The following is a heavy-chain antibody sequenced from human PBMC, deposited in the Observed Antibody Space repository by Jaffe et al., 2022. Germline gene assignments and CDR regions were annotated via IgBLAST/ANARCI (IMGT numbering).Heavy chain of an antibody. CDR2: ISAYNGNT. J-gene: IGHJ6*03. Sequence: QVQLVQSGAEVKKPGASVKVSCKASGYTFTSYGISWVRQAPGQGLEWMGWISAYNGNTNYAQKLQGRVTMTTDTSTSTAYMELRSLRSDDTAVYYCARDGWGGYCTGGVCSYYYYYYMDVWGKGTTVTVSS. CDR1: GYTFTSYG. D-gene: IGHD2-8*02. CDR3: ARDGWGGYCTGGVCSYYYYYYMDV. V-gene: IGHV1-18*01.